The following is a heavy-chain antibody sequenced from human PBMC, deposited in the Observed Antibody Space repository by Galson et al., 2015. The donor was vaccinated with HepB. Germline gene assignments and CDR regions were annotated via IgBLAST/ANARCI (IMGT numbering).Heavy chain of an antibody. V-gene: IGHV3-21*01. D-gene: IGHD2-15*01. CDR3: ARGPQYSTPYYFDY. CDR2: ISSSSSYI. CDR1: GFTFSSYS. Sequence: SLRLSCAASGFTFSSYSMNWVRQAPGKGLEWVSSISSSSSYIYYADSVKGRFTISRDNAKNSLYLQMNSLRAEDTAVYYCARGPQYSTPYYFDYWGQGTLVTVSS. J-gene: IGHJ4*02.